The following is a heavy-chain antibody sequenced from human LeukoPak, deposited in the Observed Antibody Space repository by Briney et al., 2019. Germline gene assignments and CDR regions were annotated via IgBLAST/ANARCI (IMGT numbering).Heavy chain of an antibody. D-gene: IGHD2-2*01. Sequence: SQTLSLTCAISGDSVSSNSVTWNWIRQSPSRGLEWLGRTYYRSTWYNDYAVSVRGRITVDPDTSKNQFSLHLNSVTPEDTAVYYCARRLTQYDCFDPWGQGILVTVSS. CDR3: ARRLTQYDCFDP. CDR1: GDSVSSNSVT. V-gene: IGHV6-1*01. CDR2: TYYRSTWYN. J-gene: IGHJ5*02.